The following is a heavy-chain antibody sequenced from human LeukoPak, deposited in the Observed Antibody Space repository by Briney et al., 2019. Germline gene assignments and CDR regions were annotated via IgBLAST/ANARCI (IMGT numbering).Heavy chain of an antibody. CDR2: VSSSGRTI. CDR1: GFTFSSYE. V-gene: IGHV3-48*03. Sequence: GGSLRLSCAASGFTFSSYEMNWVRQAPGKGLEWVSYVSSSGRTIYYTDSVKGRFTISRDNAKNTLYLQMNSLRAEDTAVYYCARDGVEFYNWFDPWGQGTLVTVSS. CDR3: ARDGVEFYNWFDP. J-gene: IGHJ5*02. D-gene: IGHD2-21*01.